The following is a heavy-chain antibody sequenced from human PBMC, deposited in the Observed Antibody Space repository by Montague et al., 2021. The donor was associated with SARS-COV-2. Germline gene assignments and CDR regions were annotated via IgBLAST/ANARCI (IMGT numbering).Heavy chain of an antibody. J-gene: IGHJ4*02. CDR1: GGSFSGYY. D-gene: IGHD6-13*01. Sequence: SETLSLTCAVYGGSFSGYYWSWIRQPPGKGLEWIGEINHSGSTNYNPSLKSRVTISVDTSKYQFSLKLSSVTAADTAVYYCARGHYSSSWYGIRYYFDYWGQGTLVTVSS. V-gene: IGHV4-34*01. CDR2: INHSGST. CDR3: ARGHYSSSWYGIRYYFDY.